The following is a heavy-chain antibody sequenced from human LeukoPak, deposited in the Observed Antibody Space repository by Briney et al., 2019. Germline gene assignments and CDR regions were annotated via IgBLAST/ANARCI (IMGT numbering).Heavy chain of an antibody. V-gene: IGHV3-23*01. D-gene: IGHD3-3*01. CDR2: ISASDDST. Sequence: PSGGSLRLSCAAPGFTLSSYAMSWVRQAPGKGLEWVSGISASDDSTYYGDSVKGRFTISRDNSKNTLYLQMNSLRDEDTAVYYCARVRASAWHYFDYWGQGTLVTVSS. J-gene: IGHJ4*02. CDR1: GFTLSSYA. CDR3: ARVRASAWHYFDY.